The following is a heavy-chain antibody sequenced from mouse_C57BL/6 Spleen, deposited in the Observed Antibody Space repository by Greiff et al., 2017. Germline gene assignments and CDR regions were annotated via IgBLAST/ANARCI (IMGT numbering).Heavy chain of an antibody. Sequence: VQLQQSGPVLVKPGASVKMSCKASGYTFTDYYMNWVKQSHGKSLEWIGVINPYNGGTSYNQKFKGKATLTVDKSSSTAYMELNSLTSEYSAVYYCARRITTVVATDAMDYWGQGTSVTVSS. CDR1: GYTFTDYY. CDR2: INPYNGGT. V-gene: IGHV1-19*01. J-gene: IGHJ4*01. CDR3: ARRITTVVATDAMDY. D-gene: IGHD1-1*01.